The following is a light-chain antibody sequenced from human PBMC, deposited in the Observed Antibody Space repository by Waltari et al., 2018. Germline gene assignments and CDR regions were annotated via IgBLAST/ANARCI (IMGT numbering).Light chain of an antibody. Sequence: QSALTQPASVSGSPGQSITISCTGTSSDVGPYKYVSWYQHRPGTAPKVIIYDVNQRPSGVSNRFSGSKSGNTASLTISGLQAEDEANYSCASYSSISSYVVFGGGTKLTVL. CDR1: SSDVGPYKY. CDR3: ASYSSISSYVV. CDR2: DVN. V-gene: IGLV2-14*03. J-gene: IGLJ2*01.